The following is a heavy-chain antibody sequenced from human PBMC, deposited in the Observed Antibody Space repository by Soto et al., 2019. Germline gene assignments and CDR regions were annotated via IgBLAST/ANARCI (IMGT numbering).Heavy chain of an antibody. Sequence: SVKVSCKASGGTFSSYAISWVRQAPGQGLEWMGGIIPIFGTANYAQKFQGRVTITADKSTSTAYMELSSLRSEDTAVYYCASQGNIAAAGTDYWGQGTLVTVSS. CDR2: IIPIFGTA. CDR1: GGTFSSYA. D-gene: IGHD6-13*01. CDR3: ASQGNIAAAGTDY. J-gene: IGHJ4*02. V-gene: IGHV1-69*06.